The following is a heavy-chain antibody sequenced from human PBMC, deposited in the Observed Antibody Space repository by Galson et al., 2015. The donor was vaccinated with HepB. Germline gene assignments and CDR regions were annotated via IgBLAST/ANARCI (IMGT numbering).Heavy chain of an antibody. D-gene: IGHD2-15*01. Sequence: ETLSLTCSVSSGSISRGGYYWGWIRQPPGKGLEWIGSMSSGGSTYYNPSLQSRVTISVDTSKSQFSLRLTSVTAADTAVYFCARGYCAGAICYLAFDYWGQGTLVTVSS. CDR1: SGSISRGGYY. V-gene: IGHV4-39*01. CDR2: MSSGGST. CDR3: ARGYCAGAICYLAFDY. J-gene: IGHJ4*02.